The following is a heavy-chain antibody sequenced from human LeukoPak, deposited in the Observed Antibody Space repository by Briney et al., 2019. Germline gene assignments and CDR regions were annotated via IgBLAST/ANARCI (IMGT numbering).Heavy chain of an antibody. Sequence: ASVKVSCKASGYTFTSYGISWVRQAPGQGLEWMGWISAHNGNTNYAQKLQGRVTMTTDTSTSTAYMELRSLRSDDTAVYYCATYCSGGSCYSGGVDYWGQGALVTVSS. D-gene: IGHD2-15*01. CDR2: ISAHNGNT. CDR1: GYTFTSYG. CDR3: ATYCSGGSCYSGGVDY. J-gene: IGHJ4*02. V-gene: IGHV1-18*01.